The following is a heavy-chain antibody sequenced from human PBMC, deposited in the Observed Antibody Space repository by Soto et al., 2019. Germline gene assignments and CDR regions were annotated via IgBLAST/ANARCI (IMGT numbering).Heavy chain of an antibody. CDR2: ISAYNGNT. CDR3: ARDRSFIAAADYYYYGMDV. V-gene: IGHV1-18*04. J-gene: IGHJ6*02. D-gene: IGHD6-13*01. Sequence: ASVKVSCKASGYTFTSYGISWVRQAPGQGLEWMGWISAYNGNTNYAQKLQGRVSMTTDTSTSTAYMELRSLRSDDTAVYYCARDRSFIAAADYYYYGMDVWGQGTTVTVSS. CDR1: GYTFTSYG.